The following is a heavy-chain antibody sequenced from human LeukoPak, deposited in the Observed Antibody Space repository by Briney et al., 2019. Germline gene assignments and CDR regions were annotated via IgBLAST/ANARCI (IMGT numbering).Heavy chain of an antibody. D-gene: IGHD3-16*01. CDR3: AKGGWGHNDY. J-gene: IGHJ4*02. CDR2: ISGSGGTT. Sequence: GGSLRLPCAASGFTFSSYGMTWVRQAPGKGLEWVSSISGSGGTTFYADSVKGRFTISRDNSKNTLSLQMNSLRAEDTAVYYCAKGGWGHNDYWGQGTLVTVSS. V-gene: IGHV3-23*01. CDR1: GFTFSSYG.